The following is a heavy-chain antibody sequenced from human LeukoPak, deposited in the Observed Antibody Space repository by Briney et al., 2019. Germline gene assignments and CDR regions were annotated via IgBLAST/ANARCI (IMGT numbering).Heavy chain of an antibody. CDR3: ARAKITGTTAFYMDV. Sequence: SVTVSCKASGGTFSSYAISWVRQAPGQGPEWMGGIIPIFGTANYAQKFQGRVTITTDESTSTAYMELSSLRYDDAAVYYCARAKITGTTAFYMDVWGKGTTVTVSS. V-gene: IGHV1-69*05. D-gene: IGHD1-7*01. J-gene: IGHJ6*03. CDR1: GGTFSSYA. CDR2: IIPIFGTA.